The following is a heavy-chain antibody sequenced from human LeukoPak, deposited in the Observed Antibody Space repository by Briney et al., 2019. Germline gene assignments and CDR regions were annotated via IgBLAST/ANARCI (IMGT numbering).Heavy chain of an antibody. CDR2: ISGSGGST. D-gene: IGHD1-26*01. Sequence: GGSLRLSCAASGFTFSSYAMSWVRQAPGRGLEWVSAISGSGGSTYYADSVKGRFTISRDNSKNTLYLQMNSLRAEDTAVYYCTTTIVGVTTWFDPWGQGTLVTVSS. V-gene: IGHV3-23*01. J-gene: IGHJ5*02. CDR3: TTTIVGVTTWFDP. CDR1: GFTFSSYA.